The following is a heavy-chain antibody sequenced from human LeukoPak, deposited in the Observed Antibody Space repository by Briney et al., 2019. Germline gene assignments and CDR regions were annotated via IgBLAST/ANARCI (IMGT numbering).Heavy chain of an antibody. Sequence: GGSLRLSCAASGFTFSSYGMRWVRQAPGKGLEWVSVISYDGSNKYYTDSVKGRFTISRDNSKNTLYLQMNSLRAEDTAVYYCAKNIPPGRVWFGDRTHYGMDVWGQGTTVTVSS. V-gene: IGHV3-30*18. CDR2: ISYDGSNK. J-gene: IGHJ6*02. CDR1: GFTFSSYG. D-gene: IGHD3-10*01. CDR3: AKNIPPGRVWFGDRTHYGMDV.